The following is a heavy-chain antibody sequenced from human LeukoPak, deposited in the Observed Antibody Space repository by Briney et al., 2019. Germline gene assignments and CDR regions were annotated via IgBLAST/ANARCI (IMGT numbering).Heavy chain of an antibody. V-gene: IGHV1-69*04. CDR3: ASGYSYGYPFDY. CDR2: IIPILGIA. Sequence: ASVKVSCKASGCTFSSYAISWVRQAPGQGLEWMGRIIPILGIANYAQKFQGRVTITADKSTSTAYMELSSLSSEDTAVYYCASGYSYGYPFDYWGQGTLVTVSS. D-gene: IGHD5-18*01. J-gene: IGHJ4*02. CDR1: GCTFSSYA.